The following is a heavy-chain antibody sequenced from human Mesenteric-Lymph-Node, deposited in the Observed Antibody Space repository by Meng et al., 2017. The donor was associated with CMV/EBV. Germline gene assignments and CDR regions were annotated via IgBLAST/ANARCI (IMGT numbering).Heavy chain of an antibody. Sequence: GGSLRLSCAASGFTFSDYYMSWIRQAPGKGLEWVSYISSSGTTIYYADSVKGRFTISRDNAKNSLYLQMNSLRAEDTAVYYCAREYSGYDSYYFDYWGQGTLVTVSS. J-gene: IGHJ4*02. V-gene: IGHV3-11*01. CDR1: GFTFSDYY. CDR3: AREYSGYDSYYFDY. D-gene: IGHD5-12*01. CDR2: ISSSGTTI.